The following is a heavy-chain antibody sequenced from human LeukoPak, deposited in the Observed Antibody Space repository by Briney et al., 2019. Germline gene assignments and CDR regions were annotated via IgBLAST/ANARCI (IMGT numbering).Heavy chain of an antibody. Sequence: GGSLSLSCAASGFTFSSYGMDWVRQAPGKGLKWVAVIWFDGNRQYYADSVKGRFTISRDNSRNTVYLQMNSLRAEDTAVYYCARLGSSWTFDYWGQGALVTVSS. V-gene: IGHV3-33*01. CDR3: ARLGSSWTFDY. J-gene: IGHJ4*02. D-gene: IGHD6-13*01. CDR2: IWFDGNRQ. CDR1: GFTFSSYG.